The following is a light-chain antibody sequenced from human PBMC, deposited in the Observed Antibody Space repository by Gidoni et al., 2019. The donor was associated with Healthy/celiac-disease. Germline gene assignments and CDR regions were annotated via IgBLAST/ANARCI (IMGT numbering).Light chain of an antibody. Sequence: QSALTQPRSVSGSPGQSVTISCTGTSSDVGGYNYVSWYQQHPGKAPKLMIYDVSKRPSGVPERFTGSKSGNTASLTISGLQAEDEADYYCCSYAGSLVVFGGGTKLTVL. CDR1: SSDVGGYNY. CDR3: CSYAGSLVV. J-gene: IGLJ2*01. V-gene: IGLV2-11*01. CDR2: DVS.